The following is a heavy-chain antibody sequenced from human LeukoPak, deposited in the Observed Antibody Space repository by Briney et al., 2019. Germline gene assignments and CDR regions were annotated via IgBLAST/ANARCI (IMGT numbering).Heavy chain of an antibody. CDR1: GYTFTGYY. V-gene: IGHV1-2*02. CDR2: INPNSGGT. D-gene: IGHD2-15*01. J-gene: IGHJ6*02. CDR3: ARDGCSGGSCYSLAPYYYYGMDV. Sequence: ASVKVSCKASGYTFTGYYMHWVRQAPGQGLEWMGWINPNSGGTNYAQKFQGRVTMTRDTSISTAYMELSRLRSDDTAVYYCARDGCSGGSCYSLAPYYYYGMDVWGQGTTVTVSS.